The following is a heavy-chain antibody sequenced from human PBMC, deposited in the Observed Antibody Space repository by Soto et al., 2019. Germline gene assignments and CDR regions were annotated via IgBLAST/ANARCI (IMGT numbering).Heavy chain of an antibody. Sequence: GGSLRLSCAASGFTFSSYAMSWVRQAPGKGLEWVSAISGSGGSTYYADSVKGRFTISRDNSKSTLYLQMNSLRAEDTAVYYCAKDKVSGARDYYDSSGYYQGTFDYWGQGTLVTVSS. CDR2: ISGSGGST. V-gene: IGHV3-23*01. CDR1: GFTFSSYA. J-gene: IGHJ4*02. D-gene: IGHD3-22*01. CDR3: AKDKVSGARDYYDSSGYYQGTFDY.